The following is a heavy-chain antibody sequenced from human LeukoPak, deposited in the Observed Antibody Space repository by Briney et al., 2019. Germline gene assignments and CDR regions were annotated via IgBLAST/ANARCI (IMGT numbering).Heavy chain of an antibody. CDR2: ISYDGSNK. CDR3: ARDPSGFVVVTLVYFDY. CDR1: GFTFSSNA. Sequence: PGGSLRLSCAASGFTFSSNAMHWVRQAPGKGLEWVAVISYDGSNKFYAESVKGRFTISRDNSKNTLYLQMNSLRAEDTAVYYCARDPSGFVVVTLVYFDYWGQGNLVTVSS. J-gene: IGHJ4*02. D-gene: IGHD2-21*02. V-gene: IGHV3-30*04.